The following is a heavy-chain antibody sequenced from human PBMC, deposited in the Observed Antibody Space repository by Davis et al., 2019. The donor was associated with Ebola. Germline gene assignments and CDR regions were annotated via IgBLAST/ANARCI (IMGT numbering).Heavy chain of an antibody. CDR1: GGTLSSYA. V-gene: IGHV1-69*04. D-gene: IGHD3-22*01. CDR2: IIPILGIA. CDR3: ARDRAITMIVVASYFDY. Sequence: AASVKVSCKASGGTLSSYAISWVRQAPGQGLEWMGRIIPILGIANYAQKFQGRVTITADKSTSTAYMELSSLRSEDTAVYYCARDRAITMIVVASYFDYWGQGTLVTVSS. J-gene: IGHJ4*02.